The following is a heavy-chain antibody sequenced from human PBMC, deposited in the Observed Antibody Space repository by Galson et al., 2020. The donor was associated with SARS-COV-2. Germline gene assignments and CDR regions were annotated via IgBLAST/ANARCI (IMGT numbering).Heavy chain of an antibody. Sequence: ASVKVSCKASGYTFSSYGISWVRQAPGQGLEWMGWIRGHDGNTNYVQKFQGRVTMNTDTSTSTGYMELRSLRSDDTAVYYCARDRVYWGGALGSFDIWGQGTMVTVSS. CDR1: GYTFSSYG. CDR3: ARDRVYWGGALGSFDI. D-gene: IGHD7-27*01. J-gene: IGHJ3*02. V-gene: IGHV1-18*04. CDR2: IRGHDGNT.